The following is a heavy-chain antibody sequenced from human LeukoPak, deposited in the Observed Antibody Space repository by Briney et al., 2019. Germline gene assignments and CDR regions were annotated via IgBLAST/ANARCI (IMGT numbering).Heavy chain of an antibody. CDR1: GGSISSYY. V-gene: IGHV4-4*07. CDR3: ASTYSSSWYWFDP. D-gene: IGHD6-13*01. Sequence: SETLSLTCTVSGGSISSYYWSWIRQPAGKGLEWIGRIYTSGGTNYNPSLKSRVTMSVDTSKNQFSLKLSSVTAADTAVYYCASTYSSSWYWFDPWGQGTLVTVSS. CDR2: IYTSGGT. J-gene: IGHJ5*02.